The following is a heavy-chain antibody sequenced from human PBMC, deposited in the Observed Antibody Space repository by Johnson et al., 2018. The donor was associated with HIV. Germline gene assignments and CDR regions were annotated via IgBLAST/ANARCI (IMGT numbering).Heavy chain of an antibody. CDR3: AKIRGEMATTDACDI. D-gene: IGHD5-24*01. V-gene: IGHV3-9*01. CDR1: GFTFDDHG. J-gene: IGHJ3*02. Sequence: EVQLVESGGGVVRPGGSLRLSCEASGFTFDDHGMTWVRQAPGKGLEWVSGISWNSGSIGYADSVKGRFTISRDNAKNSLYLQMNSLRAEDTALYYCAKIRGEMATTDACDIWGQGTMVTVSS. CDR2: ISWNSGSI.